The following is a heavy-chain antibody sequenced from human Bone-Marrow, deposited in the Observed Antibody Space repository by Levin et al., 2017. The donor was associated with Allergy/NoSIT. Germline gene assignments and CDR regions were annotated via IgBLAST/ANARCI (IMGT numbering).Heavy chain of an antibody. CDR1: GYSFTRYW. Sequence: KVSCKASGYSFTRYWIGWVRQMPGKGLEWMGVIFPGDSDTRYSPSFEGQVTISADTSISTAYLQWTSLKASGTAVSYCARPPSPHNHDESAYPYGPFVDYWGLGTLVTVSS. D-gene: IGHD1-14*01. V-gene: IGHV5-51*01. CDR3: ARPPSPHNHDESAYPYGPFVDY. J-gene: IGHJ4*02. CDR2: IFPGDSDT.